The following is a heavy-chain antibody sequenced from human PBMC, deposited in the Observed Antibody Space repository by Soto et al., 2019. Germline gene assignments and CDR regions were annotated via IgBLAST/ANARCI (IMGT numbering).Heavy chain of an antibody. Sequence: PGGSLRLSCAASGFTFSSYSMNWVRQAPGKGLEWVSSISSSSSYIYYADSVKGRFTISRDNAKNSLYLQMNSLRAEDTAVYYCARNQTRSSSPLRYYYYGMDVWGQGTTVTVSS. CDR2: ISSSSSYI. CDR1: GFTFSSYS. J-gene: IGHJ6*02. CDR3: ARNQTRSSSPLRYYYYGMDV. V-gene: IGHV3-21*01. D-gene: IGHD6-13*01.